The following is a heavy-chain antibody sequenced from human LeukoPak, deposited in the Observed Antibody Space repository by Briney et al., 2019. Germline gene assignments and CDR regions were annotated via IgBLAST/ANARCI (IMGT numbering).Heavy chain of an antibody. V-gene: IGHV3-53*01. CDR1: GFTVSTNY. Sequence: TGGSLRLSCADSGFTVSTNYMSWVRQAPGKGLEWVSVIYSGGSTYYADSVKGRFTISRDNSKNTLYLQMNSLRAEDTAVYYCARERINSYGSPFGYWGQGTLVTVSS. D-gene: IGHD5-18*01. CDR2: IYSGGST. J-gene: IGHJ4*02. CDR3: ARERINSYGSPFGY.